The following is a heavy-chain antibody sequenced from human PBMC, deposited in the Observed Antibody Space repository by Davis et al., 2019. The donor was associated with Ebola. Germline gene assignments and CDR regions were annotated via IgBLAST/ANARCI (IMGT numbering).Heavy chain of an antibody. V-gene: IGHV3-48*01. CDR2: ISSSSSTI. J-gene: IGHJ2*01. CDR3: ARDRGTSYWYFDF. CDR1: GFTFNIFD. Sequence: GESLKISCAASGFTFNIFDMHWVRQAPGKGLEWVSYISSSSSTIYYADSVKVRFTISRDSSKNTVYLQMTSLRPKDTALYYCARDRGTSYWYFDFWGRGTLVTVSS. D-gene: IGHD3-10*01.